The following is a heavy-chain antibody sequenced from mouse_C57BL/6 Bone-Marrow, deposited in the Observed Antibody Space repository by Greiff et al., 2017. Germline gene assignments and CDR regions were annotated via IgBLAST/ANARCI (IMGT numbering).Heavy chain of an antibody. CDR3: ARWPLYGDPFDY. J-gene: IGHJ2*01. D-gene: IGHD1-1*01. V-gene: IGHV1-82*01. Sequence: VMLVESGPELVKPGASVKISCKASGYAFSSSWMNWVKQRPGKGLEWIGRIYPGDGDTNYNGKFKGKATLTADKSSSTAYMQLSSLTSEDSAVYFCARWPLYGDPFDYWGQGTTLTVSS. CDR2: IYPGDGDT. CDR1: GYAFSSSW.